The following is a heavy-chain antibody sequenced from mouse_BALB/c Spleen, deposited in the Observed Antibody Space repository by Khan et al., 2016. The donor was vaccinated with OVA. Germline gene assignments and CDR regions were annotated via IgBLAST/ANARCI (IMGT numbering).Heavy chain of an antibody. V-gene: IGHV5-6*01. J-gene: IGHJ3*01. D-gene: IGHD1-1*01. CDR3: ARLAYYYDSEGFAY. CDR1: GFTFSTYG. CDR2: VSTGGHYT. Sequence: EVQLVESGGDVVKPGGSLKLSCAASGFTFSTYGMSWVRQTPDKRLEWVATVSTGGHYTYYPDTVKGRFTISRDNAKNTLYLQMSSLKSEETAMFYCARLAYYYDSEGFAYWGQGTLVTVSA.